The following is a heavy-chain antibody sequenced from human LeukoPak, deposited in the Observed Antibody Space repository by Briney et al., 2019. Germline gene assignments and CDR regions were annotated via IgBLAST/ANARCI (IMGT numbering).Heavy chain of an antibody. Sequence: GGSLRLSCAASGFTVSSNYMSWVRQPPGKGLEWVSVIYSGGSTYYADSVKGRFTISRDNSKNTLYLQMNSLRAEDTAVYYCARDGTYYDILTEDYYYYGMDVWGQGTTVTVSS. CDR2: IYSGGST. D-gene: IGHD3-9*01. J-gene: IGHJ6*02. CDR1: GFTVSSNY. V-gene: IGHV3-53*01. CDR3: ARDGTYYDILTEDYYYYGMDV.